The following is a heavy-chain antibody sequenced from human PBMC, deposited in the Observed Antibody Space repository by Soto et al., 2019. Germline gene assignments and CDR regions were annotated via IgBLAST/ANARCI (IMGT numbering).Heavy chain of an antibody. J-gene: IGHJ6*02. D-gene: IGHD3-16*02. CDR3: ARDRGLRLGELSPGHYYYYGMDV. CDR2: IYYSGST. CDR1: GGSISSSSYY. V-gene: IGHV4-39*07. Sequence: SETLSLTCTVSGGSISSSSYYWGWIRQPPGKGLEWIGSIYYSGSTYYNPSLKSRVTISVDTSENQFSLKLSSVTAADTAVYYCARDRGLRLGELSPGHYYYYGMDVWGQGTTVTVSS.